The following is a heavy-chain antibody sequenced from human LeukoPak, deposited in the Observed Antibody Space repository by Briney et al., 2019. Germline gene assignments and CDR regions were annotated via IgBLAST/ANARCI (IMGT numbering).Heavy chain of an antibody. CDR1: GYTFIGYY. CDR2: INPNSGGT. CDR3: AREPNYYYYGMDV. J-gene: IGHJ6*02. Sequence: GASVKVSCKASGYTFIGYYMHWVRQAPGQGLEWMGWINPNSGGTNYAQKFQGRVTMTRDTSISTAYMELSRLRSDDTAVYYCAREPNYYYYGMDVWGQGTTVTVSS. V-gene: IGHV1-2*02.